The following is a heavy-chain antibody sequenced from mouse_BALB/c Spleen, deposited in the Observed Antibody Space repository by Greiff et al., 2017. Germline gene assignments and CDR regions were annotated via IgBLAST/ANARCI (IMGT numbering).Heavy chain of an antibody. CDR2: IWAGGST. CDR3: AREGVYYYGSSPFAY. V-gene: IGHV2-9*02. J-gene: IGHJ3*01. Sequence: VQRVESGPGLVAPSQSLSITCTVSGFSLTSYGVHWVRQPPGKGLEWLGVIWAGGSTNYNSALMSRLSISKDNSKSQVFLKMNSLQTDDTAMYYCAREGVYYYGSSPFAYWGQGTLVTVSA. CDR1: GFSLTSYG. D-gene: IGHD1-1*01.